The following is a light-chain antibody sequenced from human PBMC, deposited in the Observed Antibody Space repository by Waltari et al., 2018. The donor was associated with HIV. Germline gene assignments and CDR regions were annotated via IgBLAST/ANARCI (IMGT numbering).Light chain of an antibody. J-gene: IGKJ1*01. Sequence: EIVMTQSPATLSVSPGERATLSCRASQTVSNKLAWYQQRPGQAPRLLIYDASSRATGIPPRFSGSGSGTEFNLTISNLQSEDFAVYYCQQYDNWPPWTFGRGTKV. CDR3: QQYDNWPPWT. V-gene: IGKV3D-15*01. CDR1: QTVSNK. CDR2: DAS.